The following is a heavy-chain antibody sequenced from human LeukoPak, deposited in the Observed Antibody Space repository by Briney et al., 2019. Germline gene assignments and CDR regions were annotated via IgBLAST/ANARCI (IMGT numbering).Heavy chain of an antibody. CDR1: GGSISSYY. D-gene: IGHD3-10*01. Sequence: SGTLSLTCTVSGGSISSYYWSWIRQPPGKGLEWIGYIYCSGITNYNPSLKSRVTISVDTSKNQLSLKLSSVTAADTAVYYCARIPNYYGSGSYVDYWGQGTLVTVSS. V-gene: IGHV4-59*01. J-gene: IGHJ4*02. CDR3: ARIPNYYGSGSYVDY. CDR2: IYCSGIT.